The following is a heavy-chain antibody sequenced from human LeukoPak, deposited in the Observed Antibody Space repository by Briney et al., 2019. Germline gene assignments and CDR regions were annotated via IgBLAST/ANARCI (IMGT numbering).Heavy chain of an antibody. CDR2: ISPYNGNT. CDR3: ARVRYDYGDYGFEAYWFDP. D-gene: IGHD4-17*01. J-gene: IGHJ5*02. V-gene: IGHV1-18*01. CDR1: GYDFTSVG. Sequence: ASVKVSCKASGYDFTSVGITWVRRAPGQGLEWMGWISPYNGNTRYAQKFQGRVAMTTDTSTSTAYMELRSLRSDDTAVYYCARVRYDYGDYGFEAYWFDPWGQGTLVTVSS.